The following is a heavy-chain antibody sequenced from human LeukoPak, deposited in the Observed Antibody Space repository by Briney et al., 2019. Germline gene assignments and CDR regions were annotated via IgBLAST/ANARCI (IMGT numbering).Heavy chain of an antibody. J-gene: IGHJ6*02. V-gene: IGHV1-2*02. CDR1: GYTFTGYY. CDR2: INPNSGGT. Sequence: ASVKVSCKASGYTFTGYYMHWVRQAPGQGLEWMGWINPNSGGTNYAQKFQGRVTMTRDTSISTAYMELSRLRSEDTAVYYCARGGLIRYFDWLSRYYYGMDVWDQGTTVTVSS. CDR3: ARGGLIRYFDWLSRYYYGMDV. D-gene: IGHD3-9*01.